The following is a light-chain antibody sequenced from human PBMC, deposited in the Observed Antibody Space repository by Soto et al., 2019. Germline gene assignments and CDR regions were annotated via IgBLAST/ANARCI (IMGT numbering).Light chain of an antibody. Sequence: QSVLAQPPSVSGAPGQRVTISCTGSSSNIGAGYGVHWYQQLPGTAPKLLIYGNSNRPSGVPDRSSGSKSGTSASLAITGLQAEDEADYHCQSYDSSLSGWVFGGGTKLTVL. V-gene: IGLV1-40*01. CDR1: SSNIGAGYG. CDR3: QSYDSSLSGWV. CDR2: GNS. J-gene: IGLJ3*02.